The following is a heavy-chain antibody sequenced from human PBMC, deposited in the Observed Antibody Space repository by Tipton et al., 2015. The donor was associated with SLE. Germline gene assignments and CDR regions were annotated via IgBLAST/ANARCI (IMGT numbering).Heavy chain of an antibody. V-gene: IGHV4-34*01. CDR3: ARTTYDGDSFDY. CDR2: INHSGTT. D-gene: IGHD4-17*01. J-gene: IGHJ4*02. Sequence: GLVKPSETLSLTCAVYGGSFSGYFWSWIRQLPDKGLEWIGEINHSGTTNCNPSLKSRVTISVDTSKNQFSLKLSSVTAADTAVYYCARTTYDGDSFDYWGQGTPVTVSS. CDR1: GGSFSGYF.